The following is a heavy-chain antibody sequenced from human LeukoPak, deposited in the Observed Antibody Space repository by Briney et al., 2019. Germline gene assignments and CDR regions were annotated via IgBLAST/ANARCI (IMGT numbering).Heavy chain of an antibody. V-gene: IGHV3-7*03. J-gene: IGHJ4*02. CDR1: GFTFSSYW. CDR3: ARDGTVLDFDY. Sequence: GGSLRLSCAASGFTFSSYWMSWVRQAPGKGLEWVANIKQDGSEKYYVDSVKGRFTISRDNAKNSLFLQMNSLRAEDTAVYYCARDGTVLDFDYWGQGTLVTVSS. CDR2: IKQDGSEK. D-gene: IGHD2-8*01.